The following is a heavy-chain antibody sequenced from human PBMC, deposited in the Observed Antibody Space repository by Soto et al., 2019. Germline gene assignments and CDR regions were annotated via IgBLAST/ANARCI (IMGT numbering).Heavy chain of an antibody. J-gene: IGHJ3*02. CDR2: IILPFGTA. CDR3: ARLGYYDFSGYSARIPLVFDI. V-gene: IGHV1-69*13. Sequence: GASVKVSCKASGGTFSNYAISWVRQAPGQGLEWMGGIILPFGTANYAQKFQGRVTITADESMTTAYMELSGLRSEDTAGYYCARLGYYDFSGYSARIPLVFDIWGQGTMVTGSS. D-gene: IGHD3-22*01. CDR1: GGTFSNYA.